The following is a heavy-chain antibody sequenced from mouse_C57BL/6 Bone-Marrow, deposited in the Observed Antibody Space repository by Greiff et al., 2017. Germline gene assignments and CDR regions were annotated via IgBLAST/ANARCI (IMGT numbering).Heavy chain of an antibody. CDR2: ISYDGSN. V-gene: IGHV3-6*01. J-gene: IGHJ1*03. Sequence: EVQLQQSGPGLVKPSQSLSLTCSVTGYSITSGYYWNWIRQFPGNKLEWMGYISYDGSNNYNPSLKNRISITRDTSKNQFFLKLNSVTTEDTATYYCARKSFITTVVATTWYFDVWGTGTTVTVSS. CDR1: GYSITSGYY. CDR3: ARKSFITTVVATTWYFDV. D-gene: IGHD1-1*01.